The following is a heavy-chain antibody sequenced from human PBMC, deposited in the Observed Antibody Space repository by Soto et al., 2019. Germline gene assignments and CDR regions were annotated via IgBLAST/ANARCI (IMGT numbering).Heavy chain of an antibody. D-gene: IGHD5-12*01. CDR1: GYTFTSYG. V-gene: IGHV1-18*01. Sequence: GASVKVSCKASGYTFTSYGISWVRQAPGQGLEWMGWISAYNGNTNYAQKLQGRVTMTTDTSTSTAYMELRSLRSDDTAVYYCARDARNWLPYYYYGMDAWGQGTPLTVSS. J-gene: IGHJ6*02. CDR2: ISAYNGNT. CDR3: ARDARNWLPYYYYGMDA.